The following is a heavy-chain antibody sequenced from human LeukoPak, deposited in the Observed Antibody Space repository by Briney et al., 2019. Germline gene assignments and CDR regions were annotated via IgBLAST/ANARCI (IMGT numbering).Heavy chain of an antibody. V-gene: IGHV3-9*01. CDR2: ISWNSGSV. Sequence: GGSLRLSCAASGFTFDDYAMHWVRQAPGKGLEWVSGISWNSGSVGYADSVKGRFTISRDNAKNSLYLQMNSRRAEDTALYYCARDLGIQGYWGQGTLVTVSS. D-gene: IGHD7-27*01. J-gene: IGHJ4*02. CDR1: GFTFDDYA. CDR3: ARDLGIQGY.